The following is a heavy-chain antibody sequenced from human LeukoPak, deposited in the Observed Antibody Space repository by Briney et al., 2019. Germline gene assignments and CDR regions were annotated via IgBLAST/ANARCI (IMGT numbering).Heavy chain of an antibody. CDR3: AKGAGSYWDYFDC. CDR1: GFAFSTYG. D-gene: IGHD1-26*01. J-gene: IGHJ4*02. V-gene: IGHV3-23*01. Sequence: PGGSLRLSCAASGFAFSTYGMTWVRQAPGKGLEWVSGTSHGGGSTHYADSVKGRFTISRDNSKNTLYLQMNSLRAEDTAVYYCAKGAGSYWDYFDCWGQGTLVTVSS. CDR2: TSHGGGST.